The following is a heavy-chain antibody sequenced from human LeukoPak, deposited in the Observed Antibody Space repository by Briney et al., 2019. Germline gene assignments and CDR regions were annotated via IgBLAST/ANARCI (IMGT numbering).Heavy chain of an antibody. J-gene: IGHJ5*02. V-gene: IGHV1-3*04. Sequence: ASVKVSCKASGYTFTSYAIHWVRQAPGQRLEWMGWINTVNGNTVYSQRFQGRITIARDTSASTAYMQLSSLRSEDTAVYYCARAPYTSSSDPWFDPWGQGTLVTVSS. CDR2: INTVNGNT. D-gene: IGHD6-6*01. CDR1: GYTFTSYA. CDR3: ARAPYTSSSDPWFDP.